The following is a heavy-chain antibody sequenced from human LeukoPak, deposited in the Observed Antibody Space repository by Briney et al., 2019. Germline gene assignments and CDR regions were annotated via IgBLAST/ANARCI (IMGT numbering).Heavy chain of an antibody. D-gene: IGHD3-10*01. V-gene: IGHV3-30*02. CDR1: GFTFSSYG. CDR2: IRYDGSNK. CDR3: AKDRYYGSGSYYNGGPVDY. J-gene: IGHJ4*02. Sequence: PGGSLTLSCAASGFTFSSYGMHWVRQAPGKGLEWVAFIRYDGSNKYYADSVKGRLTISRDNSKNTLYLQMNSLRAEDTAVYYCAKDRYYGSGSYYNGGPVDYWGQGTLVTVSS.